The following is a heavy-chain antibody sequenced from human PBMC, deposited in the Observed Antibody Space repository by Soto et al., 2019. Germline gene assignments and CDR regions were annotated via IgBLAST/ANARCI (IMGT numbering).Heavy chain of an antibody. CDR2: INAGNGNT. D-gene: IGHD1-20*01. CDR3: ARRLTGRTTGDWFDP. V-gene: IGHV1-3*01. CDR1: GYTFTSYA. J-gene: IGHJ5*02. Sequence: GASVKVSCKASGYTFTSYAMHWVLQAPGQRLEWMGWINAGNGNTKYSQKFQGRVTITRDTSASTAYMELSSLRSEDTSIYYCARRLTGRTTGDWFDPWGQGTLVTVSS.